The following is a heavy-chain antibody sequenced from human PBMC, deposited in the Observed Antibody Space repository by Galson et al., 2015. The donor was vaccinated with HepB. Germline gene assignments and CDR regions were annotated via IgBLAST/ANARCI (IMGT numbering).Heavy chain of an antibody. Sequence: SVKASCKASGGTFRSYAISWVRQAPGQGLEWMGGIIPIFGTANYAQKFQGRVTITADESTRPAYMELSSLISEDPAVYYCARTPLDGSGYYYIVENYYYYGMDVWGRGTTVTVSS. CDR3: ARTPLDGSGYYYIVENYYYYGMDV. CDR1: GGTFRSYA. CDR2: IIPIFGTA. V-gene: IGHV1-69*13. D-gene: IGHD3-10*01. J-gene: IGHJ6*02.